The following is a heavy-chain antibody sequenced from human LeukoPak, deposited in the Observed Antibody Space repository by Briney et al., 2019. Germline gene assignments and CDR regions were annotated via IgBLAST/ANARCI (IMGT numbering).Heavy chain of an antibody. CDR2: INPNSGGT. CDR3: ARVHGSGSYFDY. J-gene: IGHJ4*02. V-gene: IGHV1-2*02. CDR1: GYTFTGYY. Sequence: ASVKVSCKASGYTFTGYYMHWARQAPGQGLEWMGWINPNSGGTNYAQEFQGRVTMTRDTSISTAYMELSRLRSDDTAVYYCARVHGSGSYFDYWGQGTLVTVSS. D-gene: IGHD3-10*01.